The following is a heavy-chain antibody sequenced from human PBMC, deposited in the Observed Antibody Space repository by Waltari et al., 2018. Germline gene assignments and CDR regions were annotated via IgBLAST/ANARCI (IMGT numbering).Heavy chain of an antibody. V-gene: IGHV1-8*03. Sequence: QVQLVQSGAEVKKPGASVKVSCKASGYTFTSYDINWVRQATGQGLEWMGWMNPNSGNTGYAQKFQGRVTSTRNTSISTAYMELSSLRSEDTAVYYCARARRLREYYYYYMDVWGKGTTVTVSS. CDR2: MNPNSGNT. CDR1: GYTFTSYD. CDR3: ARARRLREYYYYYMDV. D-gene: IGHD6-25*01. J-gene: IGHJ6*03.